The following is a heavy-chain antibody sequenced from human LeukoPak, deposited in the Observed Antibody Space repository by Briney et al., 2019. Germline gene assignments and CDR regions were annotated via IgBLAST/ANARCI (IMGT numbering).Heavy chain of an antibody. CDR2: INSDGSTT. Sequence: GGSLRLSCAASGFTFSRYWMHWVRHAPGKGLVWVSRINSDGSTTSYADSVKGRLTISRDNSKNTVYLQMNSLRAEDTAMYYCARDFYVGSKSYYIGYWGHGTLVTVSS. CDR3: ARDFYVGSKSYYIGY. D-gene: IGHD3-10*01. J-gene: IGHJ4*01. CDR1: GFTFSRYW. V-gene: IGHV3-74*01.